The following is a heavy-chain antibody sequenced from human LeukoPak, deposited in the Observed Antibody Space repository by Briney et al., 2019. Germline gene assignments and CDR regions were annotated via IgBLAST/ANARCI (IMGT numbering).Heavy chain of an antibody. J-gene: IGHJ6*02. CDR1: GFTFSSYW. CDR2: INSDGSST. D-gene: IGHD6-19*01. V-gene: IGHV3-74*01. Sequence: PGGSLRLSCAASGFTFSSYWMHWVRQAPGKGLVWVSRINSDGSSTSYADSVKGRFTISRDNAKNTLYLQMNSLRAEDTAVYYCARDWSSGWYDYYYYYGMDVWGQGTTVTVSS. CDR3: ARDWSSGWYDYYYYYGMDV.